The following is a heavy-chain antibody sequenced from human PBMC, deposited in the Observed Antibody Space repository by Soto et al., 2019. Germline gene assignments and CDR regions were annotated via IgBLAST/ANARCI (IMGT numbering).Heavy chain of an antibody. D-gene: IGHD3-16*01. CDR2: IYYSGST. Sequence: QVQLQESGPELVKPSETLSLTCTVSGGSISSYYWSWIRQPPGKGLEWIGYIYYSGSTNYNPPLTSRFAISVDTAKNLCSLKRTSVSAADTAVYYCARRFGRNFDYWGQGTLVTVSS. J-gene: IGHJ4*02. CDR3: ARRFGRNFDY. V-gene: IGHV4-59*08. CDR1: GGSISSYY.